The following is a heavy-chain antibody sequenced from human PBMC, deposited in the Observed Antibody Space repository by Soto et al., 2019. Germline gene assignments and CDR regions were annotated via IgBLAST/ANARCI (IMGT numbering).Heavy chain of an antibody. CDR2: VQYGGGT. V-gene: IGHV4-39*01. Sequence: PSETLSITCSVSGGSITTYMYYWGWIRQSPGKGLEWIGSVQYGGGTHFNPSLKSRATTSVDASKNHFSLQLTFVTAADTAVYYCAGHDCSGGSCLLYMDVWGKGITVTVSS. D-gene: IGHD2-15*01. CDR1: GGSITTYMYY. CDR3: AGHDCSGGSCLLYMDV. J-gene: IGHJ6*03.